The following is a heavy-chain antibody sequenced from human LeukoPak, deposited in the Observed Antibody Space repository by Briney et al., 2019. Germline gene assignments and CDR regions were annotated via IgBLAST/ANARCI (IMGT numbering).Heavy chain of an antibody. CDR3: ARRVAVARRDAFDI. V-gene: IGHV1-69*05. CDR1: GGTFSSYA. CDR2: IIPIFGTA. J-gene: IGHJ3*02. Sequence: SVKVSCKASGGTFSSYAISWVRQAPGQGLEWMGGIIPIFGTANYAQKLQGRVTMSTDTSTGTAYMELRSLRSDDTAVYYCARRVAVARRDAFDIWGQGTMVTVSS. D-gene: IGHD6-19*01.